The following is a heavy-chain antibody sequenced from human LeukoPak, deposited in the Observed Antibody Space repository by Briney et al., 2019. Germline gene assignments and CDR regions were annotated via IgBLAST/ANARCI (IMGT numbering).Heavy chain of an antibody. CDR3: ARERPSSGSFDY. D-gene: IGHD6-19*01. CDR2: IYTSGST. Sequence: SQTLSLTCTVSGGSTSSGSYYWSWIRQPAGKGLEWIGRIYTSGSTNYNPSLKSRVTISIDTSKNQFSLKLSSVTAADTAVYYCARERPSSGSFDYWGQGTLVTVSS. V-gene: IGHV4-61*02. CDR1: GGSTSSGSYY. J-gene: IGHJ4*02.